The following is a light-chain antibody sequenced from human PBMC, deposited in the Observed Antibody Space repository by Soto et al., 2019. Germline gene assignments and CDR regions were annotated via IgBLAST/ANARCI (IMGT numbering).Light chain of an antibody. CDR3: RAYTTSIALDV. CDR2: DAR. V-gene: IGLV2-14*03. Sequence: QSVLTQPAPVSGSPGQSITISCTEISSDVGEYKYVSWYQIHPGTAPKLIISDARNRPSGVSNSFSGSKCGSTASLTISGLQDEDEADYYCRAYTTSIALDVFGAATKGTV. J-gene: IGLJ1*01. CDR1: SSDVGEYKY.